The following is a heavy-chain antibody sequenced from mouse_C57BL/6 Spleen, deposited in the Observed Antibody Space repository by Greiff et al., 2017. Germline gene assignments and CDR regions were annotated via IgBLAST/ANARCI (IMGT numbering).Heavy chain of an antibody. CDR2: INPYNGDT. D-gene: IGHD2-3*01. V-gene: IGHV1-20*01. CDR1: GYSFTGYF. CDR3: AREDGPYYYAMDY. Sequence: VQLQQSGPELVKPGDSVKISCKASGYSFTGYFMNWVMQSHGKSLEWIGRINPYNGDTFSNQKFKGKATLTVDKSYSTAHRELRSLTSEDSAVYFCAREDGPYYYAMDYWGQGTSVTVSS. J-gene: IGHJ4*01.